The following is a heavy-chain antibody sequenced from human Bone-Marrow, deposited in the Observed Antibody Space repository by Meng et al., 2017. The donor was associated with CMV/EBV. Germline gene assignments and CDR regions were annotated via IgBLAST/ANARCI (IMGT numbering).Heavy chain of an antibody. D-gene: IGHD6-6*01. J-gene: IGHJ4*02. V-gene: IGHV1-46*01. CDR2: INPSGDRT. Sequence: ASVKVSCKASGYTFTSHYIHWVRQAPGQGLEWMGIINPSGDRTRYAQKFQGRVTMTRDTSTSTVYMELSSLRSEDTAVYYCARDERPTLSIAAREYDFDYWGQGTLVTVSS. CDR3: ARDERPTLSIAAREYDFDY. CDR1: GYTFTSHY.